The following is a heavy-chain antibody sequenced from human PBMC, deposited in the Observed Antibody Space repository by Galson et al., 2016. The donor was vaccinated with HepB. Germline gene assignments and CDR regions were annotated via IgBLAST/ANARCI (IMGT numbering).Heavy chain of an antibody. CDR2: IIPKFGTA. CDR3: ARDKEDYVDGGGYNYFDP. CDR1: GGNFNIFG. V-gene: IGHV1-69*13. J-gene: IGHJ5*02. D-gene: IGHD4-17*01. Sequence: SVKVSCKASGGNFNIFGISWVRQAPGQGLEWMGGIIPKFGTAQYPQKFQGRVTITADEATTTAYMDLSSLTSEDSAIYYCARDKEDYVDGGGYNYFDPWGQGTLVTVSS.